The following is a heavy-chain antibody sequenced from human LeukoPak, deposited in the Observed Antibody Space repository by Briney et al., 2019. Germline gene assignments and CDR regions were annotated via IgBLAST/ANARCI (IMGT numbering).Heavy chain of an antibody. CDR2: VQYDGSNK. Sequence: GGSLRLSCAASGFTFSDYGIHWVRQAPGKGLEWVAFVQYDGSNKYYADSVKGRFTISGDNSKNTLYLQMNSLRAEDTAVYYCAKDGNFGSGSYYRGDSWGQGTLVTVSS. CDR3: AKDGNFGSGSYYRGDS. V-gene: IGHV3-30*02. CDR1: GFTFSDYG. J-gene: IGHJ4*02. D-gene: IGHD3-10*01.